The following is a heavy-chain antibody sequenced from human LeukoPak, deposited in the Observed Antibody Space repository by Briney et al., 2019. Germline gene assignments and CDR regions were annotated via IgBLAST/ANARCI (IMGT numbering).Heavy chain of an antibody. CDR2: IRYDGSNK. CDR3: AKVSSSSWYVGDY. D-gene: IGHD6-13*01. J-gene: IGHJ4*02. CDR1: GFTFSSYG. Sequence: PGGSLRLSCGASGFTFSSYGMHWVRQVPGKGLEWVAFIRYDGSNKYYADSVKGRFTISRDNSKNTLYLQMNSLRAEDTAVYYCAKVSSSSWYVGDYWGQGTLVTVSS. V-gene: IGHV3-30*02.